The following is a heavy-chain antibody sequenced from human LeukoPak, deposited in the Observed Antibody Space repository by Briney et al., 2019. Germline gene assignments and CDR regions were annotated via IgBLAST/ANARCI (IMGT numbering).Heavy chain of an antibody. D-gene: IGHD6-19*01. CDR3: ARSGTAVAGPFDY. V-gene: IGHV1-69*01. CDR2: IIPIFGTA. CDR1: GGTFSSYA. Sequence: HVASVNVSCKASGGTFSSYAISWVQQAPGQGLEWMGGIIPIFGTANYAQKFQGKVTITADESTSTAYMELSSLRSEDTAVYYCARSGTAVAGPFDYWGQGTLVTVSS. J-gene: IGHJ4*02.